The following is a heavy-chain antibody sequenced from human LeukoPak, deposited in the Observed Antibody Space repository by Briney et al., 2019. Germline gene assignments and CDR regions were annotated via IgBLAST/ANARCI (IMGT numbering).Heavy chain of an antibody. J-gene: IGHJ4*02. D-gene: IGHD3-3*01. Sequence: GGSLRLSCAASGFTFSSYSMNWVRQAPPKGLQWVSSISSSSSYIYYADSVKGRFTISRDNAKNSLYLQMNSLRAEDTAVYYCARVGQLGSGYSLDYWGQGTLVTVSS. CDR1: GFTFSSYS. CDR2: ISSSSSYI. V-gene: IGHV3-21*01. CDR3: ARVGQLGSGYSLDY.